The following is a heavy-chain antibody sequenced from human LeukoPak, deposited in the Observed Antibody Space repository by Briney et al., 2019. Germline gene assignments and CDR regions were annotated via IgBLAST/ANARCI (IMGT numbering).Heavy chain of an antibody. D-gene: IGHD2-2*01. CDR2: ISSSSSYI. CDR3: ARLTLYCSSTSCSSDDY. CDR1: GFTFSSYS. Sequence: GGSLRPSCAASGFTFSSYSMNWVRQAPGKGLEWVSSISSSSSYIYYADSVKGRFTISRDNAKNSLYLQMNSLRAEDTAVYYCARLTLYCSSTSCSSDDYWGQGTLVTVSS. J-gene: IGHJ4*02. V-gene: IGHV3-21*01.